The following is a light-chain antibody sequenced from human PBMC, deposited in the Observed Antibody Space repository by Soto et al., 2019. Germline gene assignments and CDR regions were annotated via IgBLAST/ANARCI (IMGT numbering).Light chain of an antibody. CDR2: AVS. CDR1: SSDVGLYDY. Sequence: QSVLTQPASVSGSPGQSITISCTGTSSDVGLYDYVSWYQQHPGKAPQLMIYAVSNRPSGVSNRFSASKSGNTASLFISGLQAEDEADYYCSPYTSDSSYVFGSGTKVPS. CDR3: SPYTSDSSYV. J-gene: IGLJ1*01. V-gene: IGLV2-14*01.